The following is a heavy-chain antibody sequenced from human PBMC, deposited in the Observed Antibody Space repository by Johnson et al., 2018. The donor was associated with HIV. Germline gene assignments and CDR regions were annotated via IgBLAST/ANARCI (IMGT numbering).Heavy chain of an antibody. V-gene: IGHV3-30-3*01. J-gene: IGHJ3*02. CDR1: GFTFSSYA. CDR3: ARVTHIQLWANDAFDI. Sequence: QMLLVESGGGVVQPGRSLRLSCAASGFTFSSYAMHLVRQAPGKGLEWVAVISYAGSNKYYADSVKGRFTISRDNSKNTLYLQMNSLRAEDTAVYYCARVTHIQLWANDAFDIWGQGTMVTVSS. CDR2: ISYAGSNK. D-gene: IGHD5-18*01.